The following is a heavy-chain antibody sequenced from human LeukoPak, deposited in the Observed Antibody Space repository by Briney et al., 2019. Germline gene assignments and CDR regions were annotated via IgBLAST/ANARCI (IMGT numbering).Heavy chain of an antibody. J-gene: IGHJ4*02. Sequence: GGSLRLSCAASGFTFSSYAMSWVRQAPGKGLEWVSAISGSGGSTCYADSVKGRFTISRDNSKNTLYLQMNSLRAEDTAVYYCAKDPPSYDFWSGYFEFDYWGQGTLVTVSS. V-gene: IGHV3-23*01. CDR3: AKDPPSYDFWSGYFEFDY. CDR1: GFTFSSYA. CDR2: ISGSGGST. D-gene: IGHD3-3*01.